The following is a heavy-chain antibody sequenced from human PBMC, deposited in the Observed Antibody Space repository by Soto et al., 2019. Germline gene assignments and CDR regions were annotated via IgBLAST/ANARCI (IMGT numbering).Heavy chain of an antibody. CDR1: GDSVSSGSYY. J-gene: IGHJ4*02. Sequence: PSETLSLTCTVSGDSVSSGSYYWSWIRQPPGKGLEWIGYMNYYNPSLKSRVTISVDTSKNQFSLKLSSVTAADTAVYYCAALVGATPPAWLYWGQGTLVTVSS. D-gene: IGHD1-26*01. CDR3: AALVGATPPAWLY. CDR2: MN. V-gene: IGHV4-61*01.